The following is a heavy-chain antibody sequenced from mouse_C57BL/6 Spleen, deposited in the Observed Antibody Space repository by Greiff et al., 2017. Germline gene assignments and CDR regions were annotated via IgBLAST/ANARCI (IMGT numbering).Heavy chain of an antibody. CDR1: GYTFTSYW. Sequence: VQLKESGAELAKPGASVKLSCKASGYTFTSYWMHWVKQRPGQGLEWIGYINPSSGYTKYNQKFKDKAPLTADKSSSTAYMQLSSLTYEDSAVYYCARGLYYYGSSLDYWGQGTTLTVSS. V-gene: IGHV1-7*01. D-gene: IGHD1-1*01. CDR3: ARGLYYYGSSLDY. J-gene: IGHJ2*01. CDR2: INPSSGYT.